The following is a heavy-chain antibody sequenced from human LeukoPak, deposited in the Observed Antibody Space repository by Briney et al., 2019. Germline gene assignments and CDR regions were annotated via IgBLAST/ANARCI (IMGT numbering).Heavy chain of an antibody. V-gene: IGHV3-21*01. D-gene: IGHD5/OR15-5a*01. J-gene: IGHJ6*02. Sequence: GGSLRLSCSASGFTFSDYSMSWVRQAPGKGLEWVSSISSSSDYIYYADSVKGRFTISRDNARNSLYLQMNSLRAEDTAVYYCARSRSVSNYKGMDVWGQGTTVTVSS. CDR3: ARSRSVSNYKGMDV. CDR2: ISSSSDYI. CDR1: GFTFSDYS.